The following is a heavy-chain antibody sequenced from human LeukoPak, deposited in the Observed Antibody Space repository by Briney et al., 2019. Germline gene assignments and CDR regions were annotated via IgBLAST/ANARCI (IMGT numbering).Heavy chain of an antibody. J-gene: IGHJ6*02. V-gene: IGHV3-23*01. D-gene: IGHD2-2*01. CDR1: GFTFNNNA. CDR2: ISGSGGST. Sequence: GGSLRLSCAASGFTFNNNAMSWVRQAPGKGLEWVSAISGSGGSTYYADSVKGRFTISRDNSKNTLYLQMNSLRAEDTAVYYCANAVVPAASYGMDVWGQGTTVTVSS. CDR3: ANAVVPAASYGMDV.